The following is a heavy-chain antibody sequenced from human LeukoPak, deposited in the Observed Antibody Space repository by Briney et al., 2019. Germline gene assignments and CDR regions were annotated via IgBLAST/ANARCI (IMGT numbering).Heavy chain of an antibody. CDR1: GFTFSDYY. CDR2: ISSSGSTI. J-gene: IGHJ6*02. CDR3: ARDRGSSGWCYYGMDV. Sequence: PGGSLRLSCAASGFTFSDYYMSWIRQAPGKGLEGVSYISSSGSTIYYADSVKGRFTISRDNAKNSLYLQMNSLRAEDTAVYYCARDRGSSGWCYYGMDVWGQGTTVTVSS. V-gene: IGHV3-11*01. D-gene: IGHD6-19*01.